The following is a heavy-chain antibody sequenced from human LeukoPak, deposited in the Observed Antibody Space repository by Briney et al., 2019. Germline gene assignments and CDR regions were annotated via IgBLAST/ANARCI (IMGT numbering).Heavy chain of an antibody. CDR3: ARDTSGWSVAMDV. D-gene: IGHD6-19*01. J-gene: IGHJ6*02. Sequence: PSETLSLTCTVSGGSISNYYWSWIRQPPGKGLEWIGYIYYSGSTNYNPSLKSRVTISVDTSKNQFSLKLSSVTAADTAVYYCARDTSGWSVAMDVWGQGTTVTVSS. CDR1: GGSISNYY. CDR2: IYYSGST. V-gene: IGHV4-59*01.